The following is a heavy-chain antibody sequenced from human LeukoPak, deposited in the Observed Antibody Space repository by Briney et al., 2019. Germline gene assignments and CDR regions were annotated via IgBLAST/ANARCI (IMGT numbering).Heavy chain of an antibody. D-gene: IGHD5-12*01. V-gene: IGHV3-74*01. CDR1: GFTFGSYW. CDR3: ARARGYSGYDAFDI. CDR2: INSDGSST. J-gene: IGHJ3*02. Sequence: AGGSLRLSCAASGFTFGSYWMSWVRQAPGKGLVWVSRINSDGSSTSYADSVKGRFTISRDNAKNTLYLQMNSLRAEDTAVYYCARARGYSGYDAFDIWGQGTMVTVSS.